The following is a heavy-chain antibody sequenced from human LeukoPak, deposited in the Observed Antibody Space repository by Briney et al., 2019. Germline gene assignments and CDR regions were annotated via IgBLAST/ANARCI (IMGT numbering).Heavy chain of an antibody. Sequence: ASVKVSCKASGYTFTSYYMHWVRQAPGQGLEWMGIINPSGGSTSYAQKFQGRVTITADKSTSTAYMELSSLRSEDTAVYYCARDYGDYYFDYWGQGTLVTVSS. J-gene: IGHJ4*02. CDR1: GYTFTSYY. V-gene: IGHV1-46*01. D-gene: IGHD4-17*01. CDR3: ARDYGDYYFDY. CDR2: INPSGGST.